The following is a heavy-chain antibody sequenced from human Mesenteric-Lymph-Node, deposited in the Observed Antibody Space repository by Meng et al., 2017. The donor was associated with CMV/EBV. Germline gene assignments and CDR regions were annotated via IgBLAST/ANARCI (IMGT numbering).Heavy chain of an antibody. Sequence: GGSLRLSCAASGFTVSSNYMSWVRQAPGKGLEWVSVIYSGGSTYYADSVRGRFTTSRDISKNTLYLQMSSLRADDSAMYYCARDPPGGAGYYYGMDVWGQGTTVTVSS. CDR2: IYSGGST. CDR3: ARDPPGGAGYYYGMDV. J-gene: IGHJ6*02. V-gene: IGHV3-53*01. D-gene: IGHD1-26*01. CDR1: GFTVSSNY.